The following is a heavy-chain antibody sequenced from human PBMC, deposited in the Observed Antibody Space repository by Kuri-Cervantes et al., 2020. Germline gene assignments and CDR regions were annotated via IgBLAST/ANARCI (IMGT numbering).Heavy chain of an antibody. CDR1: GGSFSGYY. D-gene: IGHD3-16*01. CDR2: INHSGST. J-gene: IGHJ5*02. V-gene: IGHV4-34*01. CDR3: ARRHTELRLGELYWFDP. Sequence: SETLSLTCAVYGGSFSGYYWSWIRQSPGKGLEWIGEINHSGSTNYNPSLKSRVTISVDRSKNQFSLKLRSVTAADTAVYYCARRHTELRLGELYWFDPWGQGTLVTVSS.